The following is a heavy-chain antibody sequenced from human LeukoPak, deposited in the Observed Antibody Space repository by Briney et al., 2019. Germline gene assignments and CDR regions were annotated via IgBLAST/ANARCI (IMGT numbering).Heavy chain of an antibody. CDR3: ARDHSRSGRGVINFDY. D-gene: IGHD3-10*01. V-gene: IGHV3-30-3*01. CDR1: GFTFSSYA. Sequence: GGSLRLSCAASGFTFSSYAMHWVRQAPGKGLEWAAVISYDGSNKYYADSVKGRFTISRDNSKNTLYLQMNSLRAEDTAVYYCARDHSRSGRGVINFDYWGQGTLVTVSS. CDR2: ISYDGSNK. J-gene: IGHJ4*02.